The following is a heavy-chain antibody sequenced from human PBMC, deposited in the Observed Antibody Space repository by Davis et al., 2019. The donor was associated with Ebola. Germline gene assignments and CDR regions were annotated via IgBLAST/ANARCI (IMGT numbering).Heavy chain of an antibody. V-gene: IGHV3-74*01. CDR2: INSDGSST. Sequence: GESLKISCAASGFTFSSYWMHWVRQAPGKGLVWVSRINSDGSSTSYADSVKGRFTISRDNAKNTLYLQMNSLRAEDTAVYYCAKTRSVVVVTASPFDYWGQGTLVTVSS. CDR3: AKTRSVVVVTASPFDY. J-gene: IGHJ4*02. D-gene: IGHD2-21*02. CDR1: GFTFSSYW.